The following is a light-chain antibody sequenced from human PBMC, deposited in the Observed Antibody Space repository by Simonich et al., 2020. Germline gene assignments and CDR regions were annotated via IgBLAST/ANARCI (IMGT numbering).Light chain of an antibody. J-gene: IGKJ2*01. CDR3: QQYYSTPMYT. CDR2: WAS. Sequence: DIVMTQSPDSLAVSLGERATINCKSSQSVLYSSNNNNYLAWYQQKPGHPPKLLIYWASTRESGVPDRFSGSGSGTYFTLTISSLQAEDVAVYYCQQYYSTPMYTFGQGTKLEIK. CDR1: QSVLYSSNNNNY. V-gene: IGKV4-1*01.